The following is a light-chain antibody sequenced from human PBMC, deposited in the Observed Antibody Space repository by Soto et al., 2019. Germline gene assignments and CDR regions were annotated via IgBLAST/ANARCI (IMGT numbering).Light chain of an antibody. J-gene: IGKJ2*01. CDR1: QSIASY. CDR3: QQTYSIPYT. CDR2: AAS. Sequence: IQMTQSPFSLSASVGDRVTITCRAGQSIASYLNWGQQKPGKPPNLLVYAASRLQSGVPSRFSGTRSGTNFALTIGSLQPEDVATYYCQQTYSIPYTFGQGTKLEIK. V-gene: IGKV1-39*01.